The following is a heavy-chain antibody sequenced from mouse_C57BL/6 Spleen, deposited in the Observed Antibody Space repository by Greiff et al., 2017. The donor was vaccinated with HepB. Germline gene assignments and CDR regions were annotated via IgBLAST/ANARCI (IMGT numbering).Heavy chain of an antibody. Sequence: VQLQQPGAELVKPGASVKLSCKASGYTFTSYWMHWVKQRHGRGLEWSGRIDPNSGGTKYNEKFKSKATLTVDKPSSTAYMQLSSLTSEDSAVYYCARKAYYEYFDVWGTGTTVTVSS. D-gene: IGHD2-10*01. J-gene: IGHJ1*03. CDR3: ARKAYYEYFDV. CDR1: GYTFTSYW. CDR2: IDPNSGGT. V-gene: IGHV1-72*01.